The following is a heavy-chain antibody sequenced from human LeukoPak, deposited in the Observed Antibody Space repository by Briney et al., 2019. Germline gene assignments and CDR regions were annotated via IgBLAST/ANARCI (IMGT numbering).Heavy chain of an antibody. CDR2: IYYSGST. V-gene: IGHV4-39*01. CDR1: GGSISSSSYY. J-gene: IGHJ3*02. Sequence: SETLSLTCTVSGGSISSSSYYWGWLRQPPGKGLEWIGSIYYSGSTYYNPSLKSRVTISVDTSKNQFSLKLSSVTAADTAVYYCARQRGWELLTDAFDIWGQGTMVTVSS. CDR3: ARQRGWELLTDAFDI. D-gene: IGHD1-26*01.